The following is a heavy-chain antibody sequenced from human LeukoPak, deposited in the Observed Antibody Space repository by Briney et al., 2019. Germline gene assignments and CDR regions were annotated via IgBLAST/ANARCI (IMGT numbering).Heavy chain of an antibody. J-gene: IGHJ4*02. V-gene: IGHV5-10-1*01. CDR2: VDPTDPDV. Sequence: GESLKISCHTSGFIFRTYWIAWVRQMPGKGLEWMGIVDPTDPDVAYSPSFRGHVTMSADTSISTVYLQWSSLEASDTAIYFCARRAGYRSSFPLDFWGQGTLVTVSS. D-gene: IGHD6-13*01. CDR3: ARRAGYRSSFPLDF. CDR1: GFIFRTYW.